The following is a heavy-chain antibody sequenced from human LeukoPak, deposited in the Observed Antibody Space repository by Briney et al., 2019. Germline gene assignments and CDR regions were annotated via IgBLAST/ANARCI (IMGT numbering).Heavy chain of an antibody. Sequence: GGSLRLSCAASGFTLSSYAMSWVRQAPGKGLEWVSAISGSGGSTYYADSVKGRFTISRDNSKNTLYLQMNSLRAEDTAVYYCATYYYDSSGYFDAFDIWGQGTMVTVSS. CDR1: GFTLSSYA. CDR2: ISGSGGST. V-gene: IGHV3-23*01. D-gene: IGHD3-22*01. CDR3: ATYYYDSSGYFDAFDI. J-gene: IGHJ3*02.